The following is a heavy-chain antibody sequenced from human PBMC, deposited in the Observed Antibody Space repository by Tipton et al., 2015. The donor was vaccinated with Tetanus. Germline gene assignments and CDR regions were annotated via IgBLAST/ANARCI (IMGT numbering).Heavy chain of an antibody. V-gene: IGHV4-30-2*01. CDR1: GGLITTGGYS. CDR2: IYQTDST. D-gene: IGHD5-18*01. Sequence: TLSLTRNVSGGLITTGGYSWGWIRQPPGQGLEWLGYIYQTDSTYYNPSVRSRLTLSLQRSKNQVSLKLSSVTAADTAVYYCVRGRGLGAYSYGFEYWGQGALVTVSS. CDR3: VRGRGLGAYSYGFEY. J-gene: IGHJ4*02.